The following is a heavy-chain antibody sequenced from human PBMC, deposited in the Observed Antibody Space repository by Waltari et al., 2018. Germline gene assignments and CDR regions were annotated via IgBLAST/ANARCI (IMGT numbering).Heavy chain of an antibody. CDR1: GGSFSGYY. J-gene: IGHJ6*03. CDR3: ARHKRVATSYMDV. Sequence: QVQLLQWGAGLLKPSETLSLTCAVYGGSFSGYYWCRIRQPSGMGLEWIGEINHSGSTNYNPSLKSRVTISVDTSKNQFSLKLSSVTAADTAVYYCARHKRVATSYMDVWGKGTTVTVSS. V-gene: IGHV4-34*01. D-gene: IGHD5-12*01. CDR2: INHSGST.